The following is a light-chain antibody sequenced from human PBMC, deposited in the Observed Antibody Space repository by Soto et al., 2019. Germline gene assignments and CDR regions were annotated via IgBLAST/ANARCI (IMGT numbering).Light chain of an antibody. CDR3: QQANSFPHT. CDR2: AAS. CDR1: QGLGSW. V-gene: IGKV1-12*01. J-gene: IGKJ4*01. Sequence: IQMTQSPSSVSASVGDRVTITCRASQGLGSWLAWYQQKPGKAPKLLIFAASRLVNGVPSRFSGSESGTEFTLTISSLQPEDLGTYYCQQANSFPHTFGGGTRVEIK.